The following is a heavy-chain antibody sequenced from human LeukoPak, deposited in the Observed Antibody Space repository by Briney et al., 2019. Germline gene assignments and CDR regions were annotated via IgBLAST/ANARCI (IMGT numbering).Heavy chain of an antibody. CDR3: ARVRRAGNSGNYYYY. CDR2: IYYSGST. D-gene: IGHD4-23*01. V-gene: IGHV4-59*01. CDR1: GGSISSYY. Sequence: SETLSLTCTVAGGSISSYYWSWIRQPTGKGLEWIGYIYYSGSTNYNPSLKSRVTTSVDTSKNQFSLKLSSVTAADTAVYYCARVRRAGNSGNYYYYWGQGTLVTVSS. J-gene: IGHJ4*02.